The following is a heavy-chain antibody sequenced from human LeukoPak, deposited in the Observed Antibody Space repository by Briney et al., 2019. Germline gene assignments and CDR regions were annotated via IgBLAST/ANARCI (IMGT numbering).Heavy chain of an antibody. CDR2: INPSSGGT. CDR3: ARGVSSRLFDY. D-gene: IGHD6-13*01. V-gene: IGHV1-2*02. CDR1: GYTFTGYY. Sequence: ASVKVSCKASGYTFTGYYMHWVRQAPGQGLEWMGWINPSSGGTNYAQKFQGRVTMTRDTSISTAYMELSRLRSDDTAVYYCARGVSSRLFDYWGQGTLVTASS. J-gene: IGHJ4*02.